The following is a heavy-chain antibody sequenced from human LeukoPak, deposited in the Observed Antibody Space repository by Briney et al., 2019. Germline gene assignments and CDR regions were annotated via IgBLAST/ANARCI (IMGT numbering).Heavy chain of an antibody. CDR1: GSTFSSYG. CDR2: ISYDGSNK. J-gene: IGHJ5*02. CDR3: AKETTTVTDWFDP. V-gene: IGHV3-30*18. D-gene: IGHD4-17*01. Sequence: GGSLRLSCAASGSTFSSYGVHWVRQAPGKGLEWVAVISYDGSNKYYADSVKGRFTISRDNSKNTLYLQMNSLRAEDTAVYYCAKETTTVTDWFDPWGQGTLVTVSS.